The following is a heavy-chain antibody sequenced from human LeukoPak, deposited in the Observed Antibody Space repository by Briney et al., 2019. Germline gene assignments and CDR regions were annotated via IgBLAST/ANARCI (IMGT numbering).Heavy chain of an antibody. V-gene: IGHV3-74*01. CDR1: GFTFSSYW. D-gene: IGHD2-2*01. Sequence: HPGGSLRLSCAASGFTFSSYWMHWVRQAPGKGLVWVSRINIDGSTTSYADSVKGRFTISRDNSKNTLYLQMNSLRAEDTAVYYCAEHCSSTSCHDYWGQGTLVTVSS. J-gene: IGHJ4*02. CDR3: AEHCSSTSCHDY. CDR2: INIDGSTT.